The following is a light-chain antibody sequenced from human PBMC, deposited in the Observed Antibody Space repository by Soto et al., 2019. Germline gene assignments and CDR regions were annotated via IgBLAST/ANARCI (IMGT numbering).Light chain of an antibody. CDR2: GAS. V-gene: IGKV3-20*01. J-gene: IGKJ1*01. CDR1: QSVSSDY. CDR3: QQYDNSPQT. Sequence: EIVLPQSPGTLSLSPGERATLSCRASQSVSSDYLAWYQQKPGQSPRLLIYGASNRASGIPDRFSGSGSGTDFTLTVSSLDPEAFAVYYCQQYDNSPQTFGQGTKVEIK.